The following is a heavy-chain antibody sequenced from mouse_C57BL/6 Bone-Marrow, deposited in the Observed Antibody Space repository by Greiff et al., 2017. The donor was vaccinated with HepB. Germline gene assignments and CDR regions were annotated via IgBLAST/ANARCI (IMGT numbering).Heavy chain of an antibody. Sequence: EVKLLESGPGLAKPSQTLSLTCSVTGYSITSDYWNWIRKFPGNKLEYMGYISYSGSTYYNPSLKSRISITRDTSKNQYYLQLNSVTTEDTATYYCARFFTDYYGSSSYWYFDVWGTGTTVTVSS. V-gene: IGHV3-8*01. J-gene: IGHJ1*03. D-gene: IGHD1-1*01. CDR1: GYSITSDY. CDR3: ARFFTDYYGSSSYWYFDV. CDR2: ISYSGST.